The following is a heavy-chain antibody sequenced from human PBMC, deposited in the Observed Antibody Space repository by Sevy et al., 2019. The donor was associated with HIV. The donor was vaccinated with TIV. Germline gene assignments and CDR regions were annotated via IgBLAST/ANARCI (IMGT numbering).Heavy chain of an antibody. J-gene: IGHJ4*02. CDR2: IYYNGHI. Sequence: SETLSLTCTVSGGSITSLYWNWIRQPPGKGLEWIANIYYNGHITYNPSIKSRVTISLDTYKNQFSLWLSSVTAADTAMYYCAGENAWGRGYSWGQGTLVTVSS. CDR1: GGSITSLY. V-gene: IGHV4-59*08. D-gene: IGHD1-26*01. CDR3: AGENAWGRGYS.